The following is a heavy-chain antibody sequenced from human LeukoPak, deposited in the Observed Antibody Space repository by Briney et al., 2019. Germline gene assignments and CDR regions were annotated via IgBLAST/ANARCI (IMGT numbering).Heavy chain of an antibody. CDR1: GGSISSYY. J-gene: IGHJ4*02. D-gene: IGHD1-14*01. Sequence: SETLSLTCTVSGGSISSYYWSRIRQPPGKGLEWIGYIYYSGSTNYNPSLKSRVTISVDTSKNQFSLKLSSVTAADTAVYYCARERYDHFDYWGQGTLVTVSS. V-gene: IGHV4-59*01. CDR2: IYYSGST. CDR3: ARERYDHFDY.